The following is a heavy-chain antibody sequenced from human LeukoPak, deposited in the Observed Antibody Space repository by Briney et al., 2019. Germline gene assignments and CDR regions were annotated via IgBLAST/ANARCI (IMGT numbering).Heavy chain of an antibody. CDR3: ARRYGSGSSGTFDY. V-gene: IGHV1-69*13. J-gene: IGHJ4*02. D-gene: IGHD3-10*01. CDR2: IIPIFGTA. CDR1: GGTFSSYA. Sequence: GASVKVSCKASGGTFSSYAISWVRQAPGQGLEWMGGIIPIFGTANYAQKFQGRVTITADESTSTAYMELSSLRSEDTAVYYCARRYGSGSSGTFDYWGQGTLVTVSS.